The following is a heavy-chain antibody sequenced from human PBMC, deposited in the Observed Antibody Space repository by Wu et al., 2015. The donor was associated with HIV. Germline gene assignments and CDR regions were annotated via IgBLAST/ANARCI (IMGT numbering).Heavy chain of an antibody. D-gene: IGHD5-12*01. CDR3: ARNTDSVATSLYSLGV. CDR2: INPLFGTT. CDR1: GDSFTSYA. J-gene: IGHJ6*02. Sequence: QVQLLQSGAEVKNPGSSVKVTCKASGDSFTSYAISWVRQAPGQGLEWMGGINPLFGTTKYAQNFQGRVRITTDDSKSTAYMEMSSLRSEDTAVYYCARNTDSVATSLYSLGVWGQGTTVTVSS. V-gene: IGHV1-69*05.